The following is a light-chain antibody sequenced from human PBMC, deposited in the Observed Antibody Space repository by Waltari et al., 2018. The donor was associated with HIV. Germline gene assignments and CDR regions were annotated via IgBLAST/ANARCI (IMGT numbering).Light chain of an antibody. CDR2: VGTGGIVG. V-gene: IGLV9-49*01. CDR3: GADHGSGSNFNWV. CDR1: SGYSNYK. J-gene: IGLJ3*02. Sequence: QPVLTQPPSASASLGASVTLTCTLSSGYSNYKVAWYQQRQGKGPRFVMRVGTGGIVGSKGDGIPDRFSVLGSGLNRFLTIKNIQEEDEADYHCGADHGSGSNFNWVFGGGTKLTVL.